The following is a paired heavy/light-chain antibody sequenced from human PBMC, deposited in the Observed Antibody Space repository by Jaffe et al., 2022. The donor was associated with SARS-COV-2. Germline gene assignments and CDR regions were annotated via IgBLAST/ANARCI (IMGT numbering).Light chain of an antibody. CDR3: SSYTSSSTWV. CDR1: SSDVGGYNY. J-gene: IGLJ3*02. Sequence: QSALTQPASVSGSPGQSITISCTGTSSDVGGYNYVSWYQQHPGKAPKLMIYEVSNRPSGVSNRFSGSKSGNTASLTISGLQAEDEADYYCSSYTSSSTWVFGGGTKLTVL. V-gene: IGLV2-14*01. CDR2: EVS.
Heavy chain of an antibody. D-gene: IGHD3-10*01. Sequence: QVQLVQSGAEVKKPGSSVKVSCKASGGTFSSYTISWVRQAPGQGLEWMGRIIPILGIANYAQKFQGRVTITADKSTSTAYMELSSLRSEDTAVYYCARGLRVRGGAYYYYYGMDVWGQGTTVTVSS. V-gene: IGHV1-69*02. CDR1: GGTFSSYT. J-gene: IGHJ6*02. CDR2: IIPILGIA. CDR3: ARGLRVRGGAYYYYYGMDV.